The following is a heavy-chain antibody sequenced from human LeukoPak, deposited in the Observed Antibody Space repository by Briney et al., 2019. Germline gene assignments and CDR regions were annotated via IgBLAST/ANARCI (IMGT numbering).Heavy chain of an antibody. V-gene: IGHV1-69*06. Sequence: ASVKVSCKASGGTFSSYAISWVRQAPGQGLEWMGGVIPIFGTANYALKFQGRVTITADKSTSTAYMELSSLRSEDTAVYYCARDSSTKYNWNDLLQRDYYYGMDVWGKGTTVTVSS. CDR3: ARDSSTKYNWNDLLQRDYYYGMDV. J-gene: IGHJ6*04. CDR2: VIPIFGTA. D-gene: IGHD1-1*01. CDR1: GGTFSSYA.